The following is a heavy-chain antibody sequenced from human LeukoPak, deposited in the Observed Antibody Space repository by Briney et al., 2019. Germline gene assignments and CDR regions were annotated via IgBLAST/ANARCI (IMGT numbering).Heavy chain of an antibody. V-gene: IGHV1-69*13. CDR2: IIPIFGTA. Sequence: ASVKVSCKASGGTFSSYAISWVRQAPGQGLEWMGGIIPIFGTANYAQKFQGRVTITADESTSTAYMELSSLRSEDTAVYYCARAGHIAALRAWGFYYYMDVWGKGTTVTVSS. D-gene: IGHD6-6*01. CDR1: GGTFSSYA. J-gene: IGHJ6*03. CDR3: ARAGHIAALRAWGFYYYMDV.